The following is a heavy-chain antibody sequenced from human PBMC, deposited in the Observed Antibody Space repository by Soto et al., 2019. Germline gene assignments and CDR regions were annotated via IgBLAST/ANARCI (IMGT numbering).Heavy chain of an antibody. V-gene: IGHV4-61*01. CDR2: IYYSGST. J-gene: IGHJ4*02. D-gene: IGHD2-2*01. CDR1: AGFPSPETYF. CDR3: SRTTAVPNSLHSRDFFDY. Sequence: SETLSHPNTVSAGFPSPETYFWCWLRQPPGKGLEWIGFIYYSGSTYYNPSLKSRITISVDTSKNQFSLKLSSVTAADTALYYCSRTTAVPNSLHSRDFFDYRSQGTLVTGSS.